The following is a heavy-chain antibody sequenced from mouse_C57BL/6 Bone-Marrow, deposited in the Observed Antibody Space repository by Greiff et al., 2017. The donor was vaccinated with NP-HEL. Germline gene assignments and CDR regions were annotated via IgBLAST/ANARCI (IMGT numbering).Heavy chain of an antibody. D-gene: IGHD2-3*01. V-gene: IGHV1-55*01. J-gene: IGHJ3*01. CDR2: IYPGSGST. Sequence: VQLQQPGAELVKPGASVKMSCKASGYTFTSYWITWVKQRPGQGLEWIGDIYPGSGSTNYNEKFKSKATLTVDTSSSTAYMKLSSQTSEYSAVYYGAKGRYDGYYFAWFAYWGQGTLVTVSA. CDR3: AKGRYDGYYFAWFAY. CDR1: GYTFTSYW.